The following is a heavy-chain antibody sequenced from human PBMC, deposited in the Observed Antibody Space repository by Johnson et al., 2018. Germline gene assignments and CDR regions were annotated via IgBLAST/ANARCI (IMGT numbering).Heavy chain of an antibody. J-gene: IGHJ6*02. CDR2: ISYDGSNK. V-gene: IGHV3-30*18. Sequence: QVQLGQSGGGVVQPGRSLRLSCAASGFTFSSYGVHWVRLDPGKGLEWVAVISYDGSNKYYADSVKGRCTISRDNSKNTRYLKMKSLRAEDTAVYYCAKEGWELIYGRDVWGQVTTVTVSS. CDR3: AKEGWELIYGRDV. CDR1: GFTFSSYG. D-gene: IGHD4-23*01.